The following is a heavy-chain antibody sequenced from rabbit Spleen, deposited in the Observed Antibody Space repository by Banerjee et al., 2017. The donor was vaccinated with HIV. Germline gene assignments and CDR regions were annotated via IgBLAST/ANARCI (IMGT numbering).Heavy chain of an antibody. CDR1: GFTLSSYY. CDR3: ARDGAGGSYFAL. CDR2: IDPLFGIT. D-gene: IGHD8-1*01. J-gene: IGHJ6*01. Sequence: QLKESGGGLVQPGGSLKLSCKASGFTLSSYYMNWVRQAPGKGLEWIGYIDPLFGITYYANWVNGRFSISRENAQNTVFLQMTSLTAADTATYFCARDGAGGSYFALWGPGTLVHRL. V-gene: IGHV1S7*01.